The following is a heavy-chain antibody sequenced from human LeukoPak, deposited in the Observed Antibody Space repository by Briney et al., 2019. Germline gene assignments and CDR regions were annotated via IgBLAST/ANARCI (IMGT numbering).Heavy chain of an antibody. Sequence: PGGSLRLSCIASGFTFSDYWMTWVRQAPGKGPEWVANIKQDGNQRYYVDSVRGRFTISRDNAKNSLFLQMNGLRAEDTAVYYCAGRGGSSSRRSPIDYWGQGTLVTVSS. J-gene: IGHJ4*02. V-gene: IGHV3-7*01. CDR2: IKQDGNQR. CDR3: AGRGGSSSRRSPIDY. CDR1: GFTFSDYW. D-gene: IGHD6-6*01.